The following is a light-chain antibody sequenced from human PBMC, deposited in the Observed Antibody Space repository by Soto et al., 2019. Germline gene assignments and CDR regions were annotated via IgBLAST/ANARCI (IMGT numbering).Light chain of an antibody. CDR1: QSINNY. J-gene: IGKJ4*01. CDR2: DAI. CDR3: QQCVNWPLLT. Sequence: EIVLTQSPATVSLSPGERATLSCRASQSINNYLAWYQQKPGQALRLLIYDAINRATGIPGRFSGSGSGTDFTLTISSLEPEDFAVYYCQQCVNWPLLTLGGGTKVELK. V-gene: IGKV3-11*01.